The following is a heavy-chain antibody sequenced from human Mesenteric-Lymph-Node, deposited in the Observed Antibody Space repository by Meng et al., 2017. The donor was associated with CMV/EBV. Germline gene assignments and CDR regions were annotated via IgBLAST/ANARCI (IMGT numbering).Heavy chain of an antibody. CDR1: GGTFNRYA. CDR2: IIPGSDTA. Sequence: SVKVSCKASGGTFNRYAITWVRQAPGQGLAWMGGIIPGSDTANYARNFQGRITITTDESASTAYMELTSLTSEDTAVYYCATPRKLTSVSYRRHYFDSWGQGTLVTVSS. V-gene: IGHV1-69*05. J-gene: IGHJ4*02. CDR3: ATPRKLTSVSYRRHYFDS. D-gene: IGHD1-26*01.